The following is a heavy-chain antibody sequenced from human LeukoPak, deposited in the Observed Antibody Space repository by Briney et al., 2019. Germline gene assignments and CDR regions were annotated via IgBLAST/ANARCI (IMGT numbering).Heavy chain of an antibody. Sequence: GGSLRLSCAASGFKFSSYSMKWVRQAPGKGLEWVSIIYSGGSTYYADSVKGRFTISRDNSRNTPYLQMNSLRAEDTAVYYCARSRAAHLDYWGQGTLVTVSS. CDR3: ARSRAAHLDY. J-gene: IGHJ4*02. CDR1: GFKFSSYS. V-gene: IGHV3-53*01. D-gene: IGHD6-13*01. CDR2: IYSGGST.